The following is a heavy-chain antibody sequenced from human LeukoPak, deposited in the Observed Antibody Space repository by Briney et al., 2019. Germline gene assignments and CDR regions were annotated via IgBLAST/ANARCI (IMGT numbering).Heavy chain of an antibody. J-gene: IGHJ4*02. Sequence: GGSLRLSCAASGFTFSSYAMSWVRQAPGKGLEWVSAISGSGGSTYYADSVKGRFTISRDNSKNTPYLQMNSLRAEDTAVYYCAKDQVSSGRFDYWGQGTLVTVSS. V-gene: IGHV3-23*01. CDR1: GFTFSSYA. CDR2: ISGSGGST. D-gene: IGHD6-19*01. CDR3: AKDQVSSGRFDY.